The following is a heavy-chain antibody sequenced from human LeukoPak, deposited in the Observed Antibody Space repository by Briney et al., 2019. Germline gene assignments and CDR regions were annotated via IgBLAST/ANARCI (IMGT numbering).Heavy chain of an antibody. D-gene: IGHD5-12*01. Sequence: GGSLRLSCTASGFTFSGYSMNWIRQAPGKGLEWVSSFGTRSTYIYHAGSVKGRFAISRDNAKNSLSLQMNSLRAEDTALYYCAREASEGFDFWGQGTLVTVSS. V-gene: IGHV3-21*01. CDR3: AREASEGFDF. CDR2: FGTRSTYI. J-gene: IGHJ4*02. CDR1: GFTFSGYS.